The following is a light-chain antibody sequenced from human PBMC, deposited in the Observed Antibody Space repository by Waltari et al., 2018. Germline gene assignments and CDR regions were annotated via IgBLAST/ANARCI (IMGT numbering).Light chain of an antibody. V-gene: IGKV1D-12*01. CDR2: AAS. Sequence: DIQLTQSPSSVSASVGYSVTIPCRASLGIISWLAWYQQKPGKAPKILIYAASSLQSGVPSRFSGSGSGTDFTLTISSLQPEDFATYYCQQANSFPTFTFGGGTKVEIK. CDR3: QQANSFPTFT. CDR1: LGIISW. J-gene: IGKJ4*01.